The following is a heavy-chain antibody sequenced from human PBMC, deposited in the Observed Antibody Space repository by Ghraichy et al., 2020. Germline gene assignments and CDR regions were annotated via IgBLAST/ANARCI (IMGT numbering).Heavy chain of an antibody. J-gene: IGHJ6*02. CDR1: GFTFSSYW. V-gene: IGHV3-7*01. CDR2: IKQDGSEK. D-gene: IGHD3-3*01. Sequence: GGSLRLSCAASGFTFSSYWMSWVRQAPGKGLEWVANIKQDGSEKYYVDSVKGRFTISRDNAKNSLYLQMNSLRAEDTAVYYCARAPIDDFWSGYYTGDYGMDVWGQGTTVTVSS. CDR3: ARAPIDDFWSGYYTGDYGMDV.